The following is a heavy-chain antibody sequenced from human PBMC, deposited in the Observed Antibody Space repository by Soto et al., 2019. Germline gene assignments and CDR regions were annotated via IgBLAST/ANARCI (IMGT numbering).Heavy chain of an antibody. Sequence: SETLSLTCGVYGGSFTGYYWTWIRQPPGERLEWIGEMNHDGITNYNPSLKSRVAITLDTSKNQFSLRLTSVTAGDTAFYFCARGEAYLRVVTFYYNAMDVWGPGPTLTVSS. CDR3: ARGEAYLRVVTFYYNAMDV. CDR1: GGSFTGYY. D-gene: IGHD3-10*02. V-gene: IGHV4-34*01. CDR2: MNHDGIT. J-gene: IGHJ6*02.